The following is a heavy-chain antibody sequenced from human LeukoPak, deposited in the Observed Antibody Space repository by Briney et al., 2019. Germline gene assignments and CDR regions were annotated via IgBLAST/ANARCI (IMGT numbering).Heavy chain of an antibody. CDR2: IWYDGSNK. D-gene: IGHD1-26*01. CDR1: GFTFSSYA. V-gene: IGHV3-33*08. CDR3: ASEVGATTGY. J-gene: IGHJ4*02. Sequence: PGGSLRLSCAASGFTFSSYAMSWVRQAPGKGLEWVAVIWYDGSNKYYADSVKGRFTISRDNSKNTLYLQMNSLRAEDTAVYYCASEVGATTGYWGQGTLVTVSS.